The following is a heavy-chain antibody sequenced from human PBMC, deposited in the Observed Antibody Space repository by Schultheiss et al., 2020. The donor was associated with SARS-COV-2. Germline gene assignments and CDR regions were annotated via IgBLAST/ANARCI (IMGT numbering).Heavy chain of an antibody. J-gene: IGHJ5*02. CDR1: GFTFDDYG. CDR2: MNWIGGNT. V-gene: IGHV3-20*03. CDR3: ARVPYCSSTSCYLGWFDP. D-gene: IGHD2-2*01. Sequence: GGSLRLSFAASGFTFDDYGMSWVRQAPGKGLEWVSGMNWIGGNTGYADSVKGRFTISRDNAKNSLYLQMNSLRAEDTAVYYCARVPYCSSTSCYLGWFDPWGQGTLVTVSS.